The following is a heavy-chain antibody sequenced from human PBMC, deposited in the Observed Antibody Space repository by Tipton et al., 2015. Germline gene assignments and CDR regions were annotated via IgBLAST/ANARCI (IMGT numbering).Heavy chain of an antibody. CDR1: GGFISTTNW. CDR2: IYHSGST. Sequence: GLVKPSGTLSPTCGVSGGFISTTNWWSWVRQPPGKGLEWIGEIYHSGSTNYNPSLKSRVTISVDRSKNQFSLNLRSVTAADTAVYYCARAMEADPDAFDIWGQGTMVTVSS. V-gene: IGHV4-4*02. D-gene: IGHD3-3*01. CDR3: ARAMEADPDAFDI. J-gene: IGHJ3*02.